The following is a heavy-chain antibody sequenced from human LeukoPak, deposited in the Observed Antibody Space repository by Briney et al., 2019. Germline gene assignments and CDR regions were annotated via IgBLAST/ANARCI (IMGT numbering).Heavy chain of an antibody. CDR3: ARGDEFSFAWSAFDI. J-gene: IGHJ3*02. CDR1: GDSVSSNSAS. V-gene: IGHV6-1*01. CDR2: TYFRSRWYN. D-gene: IGHD3-9*01. Sequence: SQTLSLTCAISGDSVSSNSASWTWLRQSPSRGLEWLGRTYFRSRWYNDYAVSVKSRITINPDTSKNQFSLHLDSVTPEYTAVYYCARGDEFSFAWSAFDIWGQGTMVTVSS.